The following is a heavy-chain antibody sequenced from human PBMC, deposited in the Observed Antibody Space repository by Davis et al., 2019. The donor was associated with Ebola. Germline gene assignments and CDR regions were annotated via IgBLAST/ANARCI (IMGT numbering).Heavy chain of an antibody. CDR1: GYTFTNYA. J-gene: IGHJ4*02. D-gene: IGHD4-17*01. Sequence: SVKVSCKASGYTFTNYAMNWVRQAPGQGLEYMGWINTNTGNPTYAQGFTGRFVISLDTSVSTAYLQIRSLKAEDTVVYYCARGNYGDIDYWGQGTLVTVSS. CDR3: ARGNYGDIDY. V-gene: IGHV7-4-1*02. CDR2: INTNTGNP.